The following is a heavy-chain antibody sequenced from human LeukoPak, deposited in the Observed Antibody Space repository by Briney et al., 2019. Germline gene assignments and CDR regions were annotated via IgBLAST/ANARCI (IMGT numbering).Heavy chain of an antibody. J-gene: IGHJ6*04. Sequence: GGSLRLSCAASGFTFSSYWMSWVRQAPGKGLEWVANIKQDGSEKYYVDSVKGRFTISRDNAKNSLYLQMNSLRAEDTAVYYCAREAYYYGSGSYYGYYGMDVWGKGTTVTVSS. CDR2: IKQDGSEK. CDR3: AREAYYYGSGSYYGYYGMDV. D-gene: IGHD3-10*01. V-gene: IGHV3-7*01. CDR1: GFTFSSYW.